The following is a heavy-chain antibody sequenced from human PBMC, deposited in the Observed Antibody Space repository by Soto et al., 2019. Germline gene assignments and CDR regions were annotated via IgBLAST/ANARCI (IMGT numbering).Heavy chain of an antibody. CDR3: ASTNWNYVSNWFDP. J-gene: IGHJ5*02. CDR1: SGSISSSNW. D-gene: IGHD1-7*01. V-gene: IGHV4-4*02. CDR2: IYHSGST. Sequence: PSETLSLTCAVSSGSISSSNWWSWVRQPPGKGLEWIGEIYHSGSTNYNPSLKSRVTISVDKSKNQFSLKLSSVTAADTAVYYCASTNWNYVSNWFDPWGHGTLVTVSS.